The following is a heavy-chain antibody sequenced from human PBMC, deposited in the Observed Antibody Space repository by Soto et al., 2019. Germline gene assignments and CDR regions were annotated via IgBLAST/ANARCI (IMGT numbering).Heavy chain of an antibody. D-gene: IGHD5-18*01. CDR2: ISYDGSNK. Sequence: QVQLVESGGGVVQPGRSLRLSCAASGFTFSSYGMHWVRQAPGKGLEWGAVISYDGSNKYYADSVKGRFTISRDNSKNTLYLQMNSLRAEDTAVYYCAKPALLYSYLNWFDPWGQGTLVTVSS. J-gene: IGHJ5*02. V-gene: IGHV3-30*18. CDR1: GFTFSSYG. CDR3: AKPALLYSYLNWFDP.